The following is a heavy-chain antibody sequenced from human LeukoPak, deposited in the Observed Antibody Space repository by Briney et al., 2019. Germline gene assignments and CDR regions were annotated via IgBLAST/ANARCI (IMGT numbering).Heavy chain of an antibody. D-gene: IGHD5-12*01. CDR3: ARASGYDCDY. CDR1: GYSFSGYY. J-gene: IGHJ4*02. CDR2: ISPSSGYK. Sequence: ASVKVSCKASGYSFSGYYIHWVRQAPGQGLEWMGWISPSSGYKDYAQRFHGRVTMTCDTSSGTAYMDLSTLTSDDTAVYYCARASGYDCDYWGQGTLVTVSS. V-gene: IGHV1-2*02.